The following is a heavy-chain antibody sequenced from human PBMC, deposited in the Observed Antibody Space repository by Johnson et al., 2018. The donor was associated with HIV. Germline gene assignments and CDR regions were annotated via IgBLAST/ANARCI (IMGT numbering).Heavy chain of an antibody. V-gene: IGHV3-74*02. CDR3: ARLGLTDAFDI. D-gene: IGHD2-8*01. CDR2: ISSDGTDT. J-gene: IGHJ3*02. Sequence: VQLVESGGGLVKPGGSLILSCAASGFTFSRYWMHWVRQAPGKGLVWVSRISSDGTDTYYADSVKGRFTISRDNARNTMFVQMKSLRAEDTAVYYCARLGLTDAFDIWGQGTMVTVSP. CDR1: GFTFSRYW.